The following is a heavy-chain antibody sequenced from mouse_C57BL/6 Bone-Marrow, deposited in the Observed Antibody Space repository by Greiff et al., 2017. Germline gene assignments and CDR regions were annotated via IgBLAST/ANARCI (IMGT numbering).Heavy chain of an antibody. CDR2: INPCRGGT. CDR3: DQTDHWYFDV. J-gene: IGHJ1*03. D-gene: IGHD4-1*01. Sequence: VQLQQSGAVLVRPGTSVKVSCKASGYAFTNYLIEWVKQRPGQGLEWIGVINPCRGGTNYNQKFKGKATLTEDNTSSTAYMQLSSLTSEDSAVCICDQTDHWYFDVWGTGTTVTGSS. V-gene: IGHV1-54*01. CDR1: GYAFTNYL.